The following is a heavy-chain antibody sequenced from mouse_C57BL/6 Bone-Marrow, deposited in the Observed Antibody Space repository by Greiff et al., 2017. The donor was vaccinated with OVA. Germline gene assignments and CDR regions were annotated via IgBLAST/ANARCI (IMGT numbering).Heavy chain of an antibody. J-gene: IGHJ1*03. CDR2: IYPGDGDT. D-gene: IGHD2-4*01. V-gene: IGHV1-80*01. CDR3: ARHYDYGWYFDV. Sequence: QVQLQQSGAELVKPGASVKISCKASGYAFSSYWMNWVKQRPGKGLEWIGQIYPGDGDTNYNGKFKGKATLTADKSSSTAYMQLSSLTSEDSAVDCCARHYDYGWYFDVWGTGTTVTVSS. CDR1: GYAFSSYW.